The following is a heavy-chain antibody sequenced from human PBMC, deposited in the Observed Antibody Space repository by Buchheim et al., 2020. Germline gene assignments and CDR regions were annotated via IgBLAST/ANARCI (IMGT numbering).Heavy chain of an antibody. V-gene: IGHV3-23*01. CDR2: MSPSGWST. CDR1: GFTFSSYG. Sequence: EVQLLESGGGLVQPGGSLRLSCVASGFTFSSYGMSWVRQAPGKGLEWVSGMSPSGWSTHYADSVRGRFTISRDRSKNTLFLQMNTLRVEDTAVYYCAKYVVSTLALFDHWGQGTL. D-gene: IGHD5/OR15-5a*01. CDR3: AKYVVSTLALFDH. J-gene: IGHJ4*02.